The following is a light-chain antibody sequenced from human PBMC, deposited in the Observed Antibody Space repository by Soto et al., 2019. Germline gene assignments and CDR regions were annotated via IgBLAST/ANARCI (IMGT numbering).Light chain of an antibody. Sequence: QSVLTQRPSVSGAPGQRVTMSCTGRSSNDGAGYDVHWYQHLPGTAPKLLIYANNNRPSGVPDRFSGSKSGTSASLAISGLQAGDEADYYCQSYDSSLNSRVFGGGTKVTVL. CDR3: QSYDSSLNSRV. J-gene: IGLJ2*01. V-gene: IGLV1-40*01. CDR1: SSNDGAGYD. CDR2: ANN.